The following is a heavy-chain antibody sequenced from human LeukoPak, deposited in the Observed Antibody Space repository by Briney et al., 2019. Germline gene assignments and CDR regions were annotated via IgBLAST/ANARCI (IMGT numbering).Heavy chain of an antibody. CDR1: GVTLSSYA. CDR2: ISSSGSGGNT. CDR3: AKEPNWAFFDY. J-gene: IGHJ4*02. Sequence: GGSLRLSGAASGVTLSSYAMSWARQAPGKGLEWVSGISSSGSGGNTYYADSVKGRFTISRDSTKNTLFLHMNTLRAEDTAVYYCAKEPNWAFFDYWGQGTLVAVSS. V-gene: IGHV3-23*01. D-gene: IGHD7-27*01.